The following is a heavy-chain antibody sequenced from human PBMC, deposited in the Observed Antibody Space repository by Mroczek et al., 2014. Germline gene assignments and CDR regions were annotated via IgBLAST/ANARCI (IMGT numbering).Heavy chain of an antibody. CDR1: GGSISSYY. V-gene: IGHV4-59*01. D-gene: IGHD3-10*01. CDR3: ARGGRITMVRGVIPNDAFDI. J-gene: IGHJ3*02. CDR2: IYYSGST. Sequence: QVQLQESGPGLVKPSETLSLTCTVSGGSISSYYWSWIRQPPGKGLEWIGYIYYSGSTNYNPSLKSRVTISVDTSKNQFSLKLSSVTAADTAVYYCARGGRITMVRGVIPNDAFDIWGQGTMVTVSS.